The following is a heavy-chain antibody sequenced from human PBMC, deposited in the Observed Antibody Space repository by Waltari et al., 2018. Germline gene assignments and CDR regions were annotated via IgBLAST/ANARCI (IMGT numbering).Heavy chain of an antibody. CDR3: AKDAFGNTYLDF. Sequence: QVNLVESGGGVFQPGGSLRLSCAPPGFPFSHFGLHWVRQAPGKGLEWVALIWFDGSDKFYADSVRGRFTISRDNSARTLYLDMDSLRLDDTAMYYCAKDAFGNTYLDFWGQGTLVTVSS. V-gene: IGHV3-30*02. CDR2: IWFDGSDK. J-gene: IGHJ4*02. CDR1: GFPFSHFG. D-gene: IGHD2-2*02.